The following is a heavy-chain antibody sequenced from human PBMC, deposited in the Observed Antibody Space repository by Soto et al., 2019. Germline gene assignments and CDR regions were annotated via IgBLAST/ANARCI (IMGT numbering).Heavy chain of an antibody. CDR1: GGSFSGYY. CDR2: INHSGST. V-gene: IGHV4-34*01. CDR3: ARGPRITMIVVVIGYAFDI. Sequence: QVQLQQWGAGVLKPSETLSLTCAVYGGSFSGYYWSWIRQPPGKGLEWIGEINHSGSTNYNPSLKSRVTISLDTSKNQFSLKLSSVTAADTAVYYCARGPRITMIVVVIGYAFDIWGQGTMVTVSS. D-gene: IGHD3-22*01. J-gene: IGHJ3*02.